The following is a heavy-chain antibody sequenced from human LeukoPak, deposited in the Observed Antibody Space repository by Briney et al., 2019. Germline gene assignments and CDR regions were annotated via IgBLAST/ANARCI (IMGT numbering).Heavy chain of an antibody. D-gene: IGHD2-21*02. V-gene: IGHV1-69*13. CDR3: ARSYCGGDCYRNFDY. Sequence: SVKVSCKASGGTFSSYAISWVRQAPGQGLEWMGGIIPIFGTANYAQKFQGRVTITADESTSTAYMELSSLRSEDTAVYYCARSYCGGDCYRNFDYWGQGTLVTVSS. CDR1: GGTFSSYA. CDR2: IIPIFGTA. J-gene: IGHJ4*02.